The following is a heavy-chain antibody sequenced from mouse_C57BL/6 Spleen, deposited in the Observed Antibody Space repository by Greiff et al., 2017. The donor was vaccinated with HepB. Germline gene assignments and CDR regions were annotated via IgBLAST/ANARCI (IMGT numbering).Heavy chain of an antibody. CDR3: ARDPHLTTVVASDYYAMDY. J-gene: IGHJ4*01. CDR1: GYSITSGYY. D-gene: IGHD1-1*01. CDR2: ISYDGSN. Sequence: EVQLVESGPGLVKPSQSLSLTCSVTGYSITSGYYWNWIRQFPGNKLEWMGYISYDGSNNYNPSLTNRISITRDTSKNQFFLKLNSVTTEDTATYYCARDPHLTTVVASDYYAMDYWGQGTSVTVSS. V-gene: IGHV3-6*01.